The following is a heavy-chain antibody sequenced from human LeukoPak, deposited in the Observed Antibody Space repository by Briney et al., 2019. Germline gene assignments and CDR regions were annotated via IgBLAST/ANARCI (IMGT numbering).Heavy chain of an antibody. J-gene: IGHJ4*02. CDR3: ARASGSYLAFDY. V-gene: IGHV3-11*01. CDR2: ISSSGSTI. Sequence: GGSLRLSCAASGFTFSDYYMSWIRQAPGKGLEWVSYISSSGSTIYYADSVKGRFTISRDNVKNSLYLQMSSLRAEDTAVYYCARASGSYLAFDYWGQGTLVTVSS. D-gene: IGHD1-26*01. CDR1: GFTFSDYY.